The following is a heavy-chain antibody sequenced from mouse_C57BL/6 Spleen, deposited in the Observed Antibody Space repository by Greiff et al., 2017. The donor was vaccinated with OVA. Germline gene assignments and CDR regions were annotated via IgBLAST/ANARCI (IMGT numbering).Heavy chain of an antibody. Sequence: VQLQQPGAELVMPGASVKLSCKASGYTFTSYWMHWVKQRPGQGLEWIGEIDPSDSYTNYNQKFQGKSTLTVDKSSSTAYLQLSSLTSEDSAVYYCARRDYSNSRFAYWGQGTLVTVSA. CDR3: ARRDYSNSRFAY. CDR2: IDPSDSYT. CDR1: GYTFTSYW. D-gene: IGHD2-5*01. V-gene: IGHV1-69*01. J-gene: IGHJ3*01.